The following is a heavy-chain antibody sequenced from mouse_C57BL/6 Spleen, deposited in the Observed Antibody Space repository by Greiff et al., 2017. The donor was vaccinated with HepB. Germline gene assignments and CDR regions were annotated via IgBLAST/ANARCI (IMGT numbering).Heavy chain of an antibody. J-gene: IGHJ2*01. CDR1: GYTFTDYY. Sequence: EVQLQQSGPVLVKPGASVKMSCKASGYTFTDYYMNWVKQSHGKSLEWIGVINPYNGGTSYNQKFKGKATLTVDKSSSTAYMELNSLTSEDSAVYYCARRSGDYGSAVFDYWGQGTTLTVSS. CDR2: INPYNGGT. CDR3: ARRSGDYGSAVFDY. V-gene: IGHV1-19*01. D-gene: IGHD1-1*01.